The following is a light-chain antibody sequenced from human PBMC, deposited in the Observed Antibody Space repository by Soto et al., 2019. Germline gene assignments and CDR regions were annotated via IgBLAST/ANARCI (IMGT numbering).Light chain of an antibody. CDR1: QSVSSN. CDR2: GAS. V-gene: IGKV3-15*01. J-gene: IGKJ2*02. Sequence: EIVMTQSPATLSVSPGERATLSCRASQSVSSNLAWYQQKPGQAPRLLIYGASTRATGIPARFSGSGSGTEFTLTISSLQSEDFVVYYCQQYNNWPTWTFGQGTKLEIK. CDR3: QQYNNWPTWT.